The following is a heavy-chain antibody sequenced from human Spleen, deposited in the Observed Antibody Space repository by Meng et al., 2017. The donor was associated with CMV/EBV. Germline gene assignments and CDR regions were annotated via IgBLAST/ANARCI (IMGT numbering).Heavy chain of an antibody. J-gene: IGHJ4*02. V-gene: IGHV3-7*01. Sequence: GESLKISCAASGFNFKTYWMTWVRQAPGKGLEWVANIKEDGTEKNYVDSVKGRFTISRDNAKNSLYLQMNSLRAEDTAVYYCAREGSRGSSWYMDYWGQGTLVTVSS. D-gene: IGHD6-13*01. CDR2: IKEDGTEK. CDR1: GFNFKTYW. CDR3: AREGSRGSSWYMDY.